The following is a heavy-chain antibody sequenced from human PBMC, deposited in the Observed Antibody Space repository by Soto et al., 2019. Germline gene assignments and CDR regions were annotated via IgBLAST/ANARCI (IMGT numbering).Heavy chain of an antibody. V-gene: IGHV3-43D*04. CDR1: GFAFDDYA. D-gene: IGHD2-15*01. Sequence: EVQLVESGGAVVQPGGSLRLSCAASGFAFDDYAMHWVRQAPEKGLEWVSLISWDGGATYYADSVKGRFTISRDSSKTSLYLQMNSLRPEDTAFYYCARDNPDRFCSGDNCYSGRIGPWGQGTLVTVSS. CDR3: ARDNPDRFCSGDNCYSGRIGP. CDR2: ISWDGGAT. J-gene: IGHJ5*02.